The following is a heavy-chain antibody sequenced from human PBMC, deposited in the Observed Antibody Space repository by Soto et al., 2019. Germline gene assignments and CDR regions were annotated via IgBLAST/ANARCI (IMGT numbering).Heavy chain of an antibody. CDR2: TYYRSKWFN. CDR1: GESVSTNSAT. D-gene: IGHD2-8*01. Sequence: SQTLPLTCAISGESVSTNSATWDWIRKSPSRGLEWLGRTYYRSKWFNDYAVSVKGRISINPDTSNNQFSLQLNSVTPDDTAVYYCARLIGNSWLDSWGQGTLVTVSS. CDR3: ARLIGNSWLDS. J-gene: IGHJ5*01. V-gene: IGHV6-1*01.